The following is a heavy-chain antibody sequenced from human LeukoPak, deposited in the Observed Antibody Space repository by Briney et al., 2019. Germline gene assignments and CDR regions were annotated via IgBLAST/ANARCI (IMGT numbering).Heavy chain of an antibody. CDR1: GFTLRSYG. V-gene: IGHV3-30*02. D-gene: IGHD3-3*01. J-gene: IGHJ6*04. Sequence: GGSLRLSCAASGFTLRSYGMHWVRQAPGKGLDWVTFIQYDGANKYYADSVKGRFTISRDNSKNTVYLQMNSLRAEDTAVYFCAKDRVSQMDVWGKGTTVTISS. CDR2: IQYDGANK. CDR3: AKDRVSQMDV.